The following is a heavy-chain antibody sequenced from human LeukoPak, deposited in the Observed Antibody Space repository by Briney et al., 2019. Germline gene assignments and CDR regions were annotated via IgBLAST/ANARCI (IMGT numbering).Heavy chain of an antibody. J-gene: IGHJ4*02. CDR1: GFTFNIYG. CDR2: ISYDEMYQ. D-gene: IGHD3-10*01. Sequence: GGSLRLSCAASGFTFNIYGMHWVRQAPGKGLEWVAGISYDEMYQYYADSVKGRFTISRDNSKNTLFLQMNSLRAEDTAVYYCAKDRDYYGSGSDYWGQGTLVTVSS. V-gene: IGHV3-30*18. CDR3: AKDRDYYGSGSDY.